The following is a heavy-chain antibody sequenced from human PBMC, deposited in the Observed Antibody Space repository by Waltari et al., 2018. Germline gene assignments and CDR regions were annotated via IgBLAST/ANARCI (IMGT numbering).Heavy chain of an antibody. CDR2: IYYSGGT. CDR3: ARIVGATWGYYYYYMDV. D-gene: IGHD1-26*01. J-gene: IGHJ6*03. V-gene: IGHV4-39*01. CDR1: GGSISSSSYY. Sequence: QLQLQESGPGLVKPSETLSLTCTVSGGSISSSSYYWGWIRQPPGKGLEWIGSIYYSGGTYYNPSLKSRVTISVDTSKNQFSLKLSSVTAADTAVYYCARIVGATWGYYYYYMDVWGKGTTVTVSS.